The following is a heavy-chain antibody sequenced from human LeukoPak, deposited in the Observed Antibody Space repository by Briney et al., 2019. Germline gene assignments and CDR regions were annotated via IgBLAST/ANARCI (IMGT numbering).Heavy chain of an antibody. CDR1: GYTFTSYY. D-gene: IGHD2-21*01. V-gene: IGHV1-46*01. J-gene: IGHJ4*02. CDR3: AREFPGGYFDY. Sequence: ASVKVSCMASGYTFTSYYLHWVRQAPGQGLEWMGMINPSGGGTNYAQKFQGRVTMTRDTSTSTVYMELSSLRSEDTAVYYCAREFPGGYFDYWGQGTLVTVSS. CDR2: INPSGGGT.